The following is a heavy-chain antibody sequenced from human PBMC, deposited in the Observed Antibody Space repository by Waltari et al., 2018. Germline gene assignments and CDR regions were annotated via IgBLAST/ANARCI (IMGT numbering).Heavy chain of an antibody. V-gene: IGHV3-73*02. CDR3: STMGETSGY. D-gene: IGHD3-16*01. Sequence: EVQLVESGGGLVQPGGSLKLSCAASGFTFRGSTMHWVRQASGKGLEWVGRIRNKANSYATGYAVSVKGRFTISRDDSKNTAYLEMNSLKTEDTAVYYCSTMGETSGYWGQGTLVTVSS. J-gene: IGHJ4*02. CDR1: GFTFRGST. CDR2: IRNKANSYAT.